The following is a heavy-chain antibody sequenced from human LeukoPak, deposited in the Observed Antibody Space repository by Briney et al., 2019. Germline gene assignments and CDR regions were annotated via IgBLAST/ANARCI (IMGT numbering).Heavy chain of an antibody. Sequence: SETLSLTCTVSGGSISSSSYYWGWIRQPPGKGLEWIGSIYYSGSTYYNPSLKSRVTISVDTSKNQFSLKLSSVTAADTAVYYCARSKGIAAAGTDHWGQGTLVTVSS. D-gene: IGHD6-13*01. CDR3: ARSKGIAAAGTDH. V-gene: IGHV4-39*07. J-gene: IGHJ4*02. CDR2: IYYSGST. CDR1: GGSISSSSYY.